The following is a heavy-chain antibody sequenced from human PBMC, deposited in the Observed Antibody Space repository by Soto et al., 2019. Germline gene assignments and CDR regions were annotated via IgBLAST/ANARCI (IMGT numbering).Heavy chain of an antibody. CDR3: ARDSASYDFWSGYMGMDV. J-gene: IGHJ6*02. CDR2: INPNSGGT. V-gene: IGHV1-2*04. Sequence: GASVKVSCKASGYTFTGYYMHWVRQAPGQGLEWMGWINPNSGGTNYAQKFQGWVTMTRDTSISTAYMELSRLRSDDTAVYYCARDSASYDFWSGYMGMDVWGQGTTVTSP. CDR1: GYTFTGYY. D-gene: IGHD3-3*01.